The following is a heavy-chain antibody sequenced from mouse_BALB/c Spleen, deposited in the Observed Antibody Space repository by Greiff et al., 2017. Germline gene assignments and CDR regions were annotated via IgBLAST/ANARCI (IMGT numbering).Heavy chain of an antibody. J-gene: IGHJ2*01. CDR1: GYTFSSYW. CDR2: ILPGSGST. Sequence: QVQLQQSGAELMKPGASVKISCKATGYTFSSYWIEWVKQRPGHGLEWIGEILPGSGSTNYNEKFKGKATFTADTSSNTAYMQLSSLTSEDSAVYYWASEDRYDYFDYWGQGTTLTVSS. V-gene: IGHV1-9*01. CDR3: ASEDRYDYFDY. D-gene: IGHD2-14*01.